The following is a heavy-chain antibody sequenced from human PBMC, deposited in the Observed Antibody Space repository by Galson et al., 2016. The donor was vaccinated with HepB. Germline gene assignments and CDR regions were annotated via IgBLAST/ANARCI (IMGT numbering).Heavy chain of an antibody. CDR3: AKERHDSSGWRWDYYYGMDV. Sequence: SLRLSCAASGFTFNDYAMSWVRQAPGKGLEWVSIISGSATSTYFADSVKGRFSTSRDKYKNTLYLQMNSLRAEDTAVYYCAKERHDSSGWRWDYYYGMDVGGQGTTVTVSS. J-gene: IGHJ6*02. CDR1: GFTFNDYA. D-gene: IGHD3-22*01. V-gene: IGHV3-23*01. CDR2: ISGSATST.